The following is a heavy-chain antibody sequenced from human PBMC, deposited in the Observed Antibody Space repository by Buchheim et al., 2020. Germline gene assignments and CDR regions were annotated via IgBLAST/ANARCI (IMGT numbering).Heavy chain of an antibody. CDR3: VRDHGIVIEPVARTAFDS. D-gene: IGHD2/OR15-2a*01. CDR1: GFSFNIYH. V-gene: IGHV3-48*03. Sequence: EVKLVESGGGLVQPGGSLRLSCAASGFSFNIYHMNWVRQAPGKGLEWISYITSDSETIYYADSVEGRFTISRDNAKNSLSLQMNSLRAEDTAIYFCVRDHGIVIEPVARTAFDSWGQGTL. J-gene: IGHJ4*02. CDR2: ITSDSETI.